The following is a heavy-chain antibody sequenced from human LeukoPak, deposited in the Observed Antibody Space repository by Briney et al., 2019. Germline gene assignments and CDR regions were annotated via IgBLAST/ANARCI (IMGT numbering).Heavy chain of an antibody. J-gene: IGHJ6*03. CDR2: ISGSGGST. CDR3: AKDQVRGYYYMDV. CDR1: GFTFSSYA. V-gene: IGHV3-23*01. Sequence: GGSLSLSCAASGFTFSSYAMSWVRQAPGKGLEWVAAISGSGGSTYYADSVKGRFTISRDNSKNTLYLQMNSLRAEDTAVYYCAKDQVRGYYYMDVWGKGTTVTVSS. D-gene: IGHD2-15*01.